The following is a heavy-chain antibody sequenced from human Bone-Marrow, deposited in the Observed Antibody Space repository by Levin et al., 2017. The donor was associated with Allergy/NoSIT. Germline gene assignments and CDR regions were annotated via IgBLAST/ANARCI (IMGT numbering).Heavy chain of an antibody. CDR2: INPTGGNT. J-gene: IGHJ4*02. D-gene: IGHD2/OR15-2a*01. Sequence: ASVKVSCKASGYTFTNYYIHWVRQAPGRGVEWMGGINPTGGNTNYAQMFQGRVTMTRDTSTSTVYMELGSLRVEDTAVYYCARADINPEYSSTWYFDYWGQGTLVTVSS. V-gene: IGHV1-46*01. CDR1: GYTFTNYY. CDR3: ARADINPEYSSTWYFDY.